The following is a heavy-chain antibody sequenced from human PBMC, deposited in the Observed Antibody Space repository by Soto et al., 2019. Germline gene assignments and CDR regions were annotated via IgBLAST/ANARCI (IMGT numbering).Heavy chain of an antibody. J-gene: IGHJ4*02. Sequence: QVQLQESGPGLVKPSQTLSLTCTVSGGSVTSGGYYWSWIRQHPGKGLAWIGYIYYSGGTYYNPSLNSRVTISVDTSKHQSSLKLTSVTAADTAVYYCARSILTGFYAYFDYWGQGTLVTVSS. CDR1: GGSVTSGGYY. CDR3: ARSILTGFYAYFDY. V-gene: IGHV4-31*03. CDR2: IYYSGGT. D-gene: IGHD3-9*01.